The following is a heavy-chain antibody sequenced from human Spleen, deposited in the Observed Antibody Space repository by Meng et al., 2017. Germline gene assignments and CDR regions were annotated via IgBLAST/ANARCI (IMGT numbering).Heavy chain of an antibody. J-gene: IGHJ3*02. CDR1: GFTFSSYW. Sequence: GESLKISCAASGFTFSSYWMNWVRQAPGKGLEWVANIKQDGSEKYYVDSVKGRFTISRDNAKNSLYLQMNSLRAEDTAMYYCAKGGLLAGMRDAFDIWGQGTMVTVSS. D-gene: IGHD6-19*01. V-gene: IGHV3-7*01. CDR2: IKQDGSEK. CDR3: AKGGLLAGMRDAFDI.